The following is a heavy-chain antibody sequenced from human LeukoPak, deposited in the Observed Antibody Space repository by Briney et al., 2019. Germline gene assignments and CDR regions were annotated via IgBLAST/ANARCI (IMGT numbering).Heavy chain of an antibody. D-gene: IGHD4-17*01. J-gene: IGHJ1*01. CDR1: GFTFSSYS. CDR2: ISGSNSYI. Sequence: GGSLRLSCAASGFTFSSYSMNWVRQAPGKGLEWVSSISGSNSYIYYADSMKGRFTISRDNAKNSLYLQMNSLRAEDTAVYYCARARSAVTTLGDFQRWGQGTLVTVSS. V-gene: IGHV3-21*01. CDR3: ARARSAVTTLGDFQR.